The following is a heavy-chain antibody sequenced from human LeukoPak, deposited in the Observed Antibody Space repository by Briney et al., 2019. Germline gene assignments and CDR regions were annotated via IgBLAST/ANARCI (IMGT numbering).Heavy chain of an antibody. J-gene: IGHJ3*02. V-gene: IGHV3-74*03. CDR1: GFTFNTYW. Sequence: GGSLRLSCEASGFTFNTYWLNWVRQAPGGGLVWFSRIIPDGGAKAYADSVEGRFTVSRDNAKNTLYLQMNSLRAEDTAVYYCARDRGATYYYDSSGDAFDIWGQGTMVTVSS. D-gene: IGHD3-22*01. CDR3: ARDRGATYYYDSSGDAFDI. CDR2: IIPDGGAK.